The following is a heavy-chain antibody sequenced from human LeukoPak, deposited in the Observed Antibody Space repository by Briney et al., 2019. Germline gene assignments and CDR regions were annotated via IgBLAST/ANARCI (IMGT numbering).Heavy chain of an antibody. CDR2: INNDGNLKTDGRDT. J-gene: IGHJ4*02. Sequence: GGSLRLSCAASGFPLSNYWMIHWVRQVPGKGLQWVSRINNDGNLKTDGRDTGYADSVKGRFTISTDNAKNTLYLQMNSLRAEDTAVYYCAREYYYDSSGYYLVYWGQGTLVTVSS. D-gene: IGHD3-22*01. V-gene: IGHV3-74*01. CDR3: AREYYYDSSGYYLVY. CDR1: GFPLSNYW.